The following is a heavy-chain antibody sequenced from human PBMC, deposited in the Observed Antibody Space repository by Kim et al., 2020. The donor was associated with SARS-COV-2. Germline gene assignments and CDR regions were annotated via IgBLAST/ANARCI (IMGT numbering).Heavy chain of an antibody. CDR3: AREGRSSGMDGLDI. Sequence: GGSLRLSCAASGFTFSSYDFHWVRQVTGKGLEWVSAIGTGGDTHYPGSVKGRFTISRENGENSLYLQMNSLRAGDTAMYYCAREGRSSGMDGLDIWGRGTMVIVS. D-gene: IGHD6-6*01. CDR1: GFTFSSYD. V-gene: IGHV3-13*04. J-gene: IGHJ3*02. CDR2: IGTGGDT.